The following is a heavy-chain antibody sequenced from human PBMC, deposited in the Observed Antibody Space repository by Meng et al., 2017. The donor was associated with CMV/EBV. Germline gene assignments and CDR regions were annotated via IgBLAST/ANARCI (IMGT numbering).Heavy chain of an antibody. CDR1: GGTFSSYA. CDR3: ARDAIDCSSTSCPGNWFDP. CDR2: IIPILGIA. Sequence: SVKVSCKASGGTFSSYAISWVRQAPGQGLEWMGGIIPILGIANYAQKFQGRVTITADKSTSTAYMELSSLRSEDTAVYYCARDAIDCSSTSCPGNWFDPWGQGTLVTVSS. D-gene: IGHD2-2*01. J-gene: IGHJ5*02. V-gene: IGHV1-69*10.